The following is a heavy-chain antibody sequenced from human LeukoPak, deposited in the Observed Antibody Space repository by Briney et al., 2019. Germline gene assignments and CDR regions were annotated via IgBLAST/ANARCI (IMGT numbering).Heavy chain of an antibody. J-gene: IGHJ4*02. Sequence: PGGSLRLSCVASGFIVSNNYLNWVRQAPGKGLEWVAVISYDGSNKYYANSVKGRFTISGDNSKNTLYLQMNSLRAEDTAVYYCARGSGYYYCDYWGQGTLVTVSS. V-gene: IGHV3-30-3*01. D-gene: IGHD3-22*01. CDR1: GFIVSNNY. CDR3: ARGSGYYYCDY. CDR2: ISYDGSNK.